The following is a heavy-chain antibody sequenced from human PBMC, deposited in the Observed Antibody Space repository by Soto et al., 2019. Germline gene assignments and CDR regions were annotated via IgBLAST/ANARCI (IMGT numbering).Heavy chain of an antibody. CDR1: GGTLSSSSYY. V-gene: IGHV4-39*01. Sequence: SETLSLTCTVSGGTLSSSSYYWGWIRQPPGKGLEWIGSIYYSGSTYYNPSLKSRVTISVDTSKNQFSLKLSSVTAADTAVYYCACNLAAAGMTAFDYWGQGTLVTVSS. CDR2: IYYSGST. J-gene: IGHJ4*02. CDR3: ACNLAAAGMTAFDY. D-gene: IGHD6-13*01.